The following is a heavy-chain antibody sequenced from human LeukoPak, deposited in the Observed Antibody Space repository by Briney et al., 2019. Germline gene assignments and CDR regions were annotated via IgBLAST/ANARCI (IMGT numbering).Heavy chain of an antibody. V-gene: IGHV1-69*13. Sequence: SVKVSYKASGGTFSSYAISWVRQAPGQGLEWMGGIIPIFGTANYAQKFQGRVTITADESTSTAYMELSSLRSEDTAVYYCARVRLDYYYGMDVWGKGTTVTVSS. D-gene: IGHD6-19*01. CDR3: ARVRLDYYYGMDV. CDR2: IIPIFGTA. CDR1: GGTFSSYA. J-gene: IGHJ6*04.